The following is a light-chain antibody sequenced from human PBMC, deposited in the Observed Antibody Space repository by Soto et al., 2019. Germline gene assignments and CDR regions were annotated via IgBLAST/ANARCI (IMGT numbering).Light chain of an antibody. Sequence: QSALTQPPSASGSPGQSVTISCTGTSSDVGAYNFVSWYQQHPGKVPKLIIYEVSKRPSGVTDRFSGSKSGNTASLTVSGLQAVDEANYYCISYRGHRTLVVFGSGTTVTVL. V-gene: IGLV2-8*01. CDR1: SSDVGAYNF. CDR2: EVS. J-gene: IGLJ1*01. CDR3: ISYRGHRTLVV.